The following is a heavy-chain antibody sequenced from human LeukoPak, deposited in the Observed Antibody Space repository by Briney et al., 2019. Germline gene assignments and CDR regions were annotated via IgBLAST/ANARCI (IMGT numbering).Heavy chain of an antibody. CDR1: GGSISSGSYY. D-gene: IGHD4-11*01. CDR2: IYTSGST. Sequence: SQTLSLTCTVSGGSISSGSYYWSWIRQPAGKGLEWIGRIYTSGSTNYNPSLKSRVTISVDTSKNQFSLKLSSVTAADTAVYYCASQTPTQGDAFDIWGQGTMVTVSS. J-gene: IGHJ3*02. V-gene: IGHV4-61*02. CDR3: ASQTPTQGDAFDI.